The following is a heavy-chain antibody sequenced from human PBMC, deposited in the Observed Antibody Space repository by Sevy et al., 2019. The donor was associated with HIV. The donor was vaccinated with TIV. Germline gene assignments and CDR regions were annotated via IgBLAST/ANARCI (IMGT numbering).Heavy chain of an antibody. Sequence: GGSLRRSCAASGFTFSSYAMSGVRQAPGKGLEWVSAISGSGISTYYADTVKGRFTISRDNSKNTLYLQMNNLRAEDTAVFYCAKGIGYSGYETDYWGQGTLVTVSS. D-gene: IGHD5-12*01. V-gene: IGHV3-23*01. J-gene: IGHJ4*02. CDR2: ISGSGIST. CDR3: AKGIGYSGYETDY. CDR1: GFTFSSYA.